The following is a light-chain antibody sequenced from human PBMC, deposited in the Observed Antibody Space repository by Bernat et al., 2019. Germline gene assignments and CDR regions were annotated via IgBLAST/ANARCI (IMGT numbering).Light chain of an antibody. CDR1: QGVSSY. J-gene: IGKJ2*01. CDR3: QQSYSTPYT. V-gene: IGKV1-8*01. Sequence: AIRMTQSPSSFSASTGDRVAITCRASQGVSSYLAWYQQKPGKAPKLLMYAASTLQSGVPSRFSGSGSGTDFTLTISCLQSEDFATYYCQQSYSTPYTFGQGTKLEIK. CDR2: AAS.